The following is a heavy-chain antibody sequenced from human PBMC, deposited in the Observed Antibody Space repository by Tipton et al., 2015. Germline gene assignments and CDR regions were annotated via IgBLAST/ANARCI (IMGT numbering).Heavy chain of an antibody. CDR3: AGDSRDWTTGVGV. J-gene: IGHJ6*02. CDR2: VSAYNGNP. D-gene: IGHD3/OR15-3a*01. Sequence: QVQLVQSGAEVKKPGASVKVSCKASGYTFTSYGISWVRQASGQGLEWMGWVSAYNGNPIYAQSLQGRVTMTTDSSTSTAYMELTSLRSVDTAVKYCAGDSRDWTTGVGVCGQGTP. CDR1: GYTFTSYG. V-gene: IGHV1-18*01.